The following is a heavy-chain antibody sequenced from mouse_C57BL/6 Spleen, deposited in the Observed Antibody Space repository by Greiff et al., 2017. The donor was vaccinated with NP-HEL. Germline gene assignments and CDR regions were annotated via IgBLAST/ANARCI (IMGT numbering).Heavy chain of an antibody. D-gene: IGHD2-5*01. CDR2: IDPSDSYT. V-gene: IGHV1-59*01. CDR1: GYTFTSYW. CDR3: ARSRAYYSNYGAWFAY. Sequence: QVQLQQPGAELVRPGTSVKLSCKASGYTFTSYWMHWVKQRPGQGLEWIGVIDPSDSYTNYNQKFKGKATLTVDKSSSTAYMQLSSLTSEDSAVYYCARSRAYYSNYGAWFAYWGQGTLVTVSA. J-gene: IGHJ3*01.